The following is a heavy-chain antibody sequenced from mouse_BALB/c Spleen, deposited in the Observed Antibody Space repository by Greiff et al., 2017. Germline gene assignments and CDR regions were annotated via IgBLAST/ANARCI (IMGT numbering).Heavy chain of an antibody. V-gene: IGHV1-7*01. CDR1: GYTFTSYW. D-gene: IGHD2-4*01. Sequence: VKLMESGAELAKPGASVKMSCKASGYTFTSYWMHWVKQRPGQGLEWIGYINPSTGYTEYNQKFKDKATLTADKSSSTAYMQLSSLTSEVSAVYYCARSGIYYDYDGDYWGQGTTLTVSS. CDR3: ARSGIYYDYDGDY. J-gene: IGHJ2*01. CDR2: INPSTGYT.